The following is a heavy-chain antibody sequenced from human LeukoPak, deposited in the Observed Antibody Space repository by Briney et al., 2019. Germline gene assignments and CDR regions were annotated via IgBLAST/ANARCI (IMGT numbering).Heavy chain of an antibody. Sequence: GGSLRLSCEASGVTFSSYVMSWGRQAPGKRPEWVSGISGSGGGTYYADSVKGRFAISRDNSKNTLDLQMNSLRAEDTAVYYCVQEGPRGLAFDIWGQGTKVTVSS. V-gene: IGHV3-23*01. J-gene: IGHJ3*02. CDR1: GVTFSSYV. CDR3: VQEGPRGLAFDI. CDR2: ISGSGGGT.